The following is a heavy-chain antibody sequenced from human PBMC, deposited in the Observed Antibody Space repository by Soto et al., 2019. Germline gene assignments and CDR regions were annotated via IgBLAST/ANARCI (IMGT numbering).Heavy chain of an antibody. V-gene: IGHV3-13*05. CDR3: ARGAHYDILTGYPTIMYGMDV. CDR2: IGTAGDP. CDR1: GFTFSSYD. D-gene: IGHD3-9*01. Sequence: PWGSLRLSCAASGFTFSSYDMHWVRQATGKGLGWFSAIGTAGDPYYPGSVKGRFTISRENAKNSLYLQMNSLRAGDTAVYYCARGAHYDILTGYPTIMYGMDVWGQGTTVAVS. J-gene: IGHJ6*02.